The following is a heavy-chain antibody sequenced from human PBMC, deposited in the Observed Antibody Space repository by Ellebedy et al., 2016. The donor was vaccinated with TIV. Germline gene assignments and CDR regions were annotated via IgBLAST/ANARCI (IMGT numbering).Heavy chain of an antibody. D-gene: IGHD3-22*01. CDR2: IYYSGST. V-gene: IGHV4-30-4*01. CDR1: GGSISSYY. J-gene: IGHJ3*02. CDR3: ARVEHYYDSSGYPDAFDI. Sequence: SETLSLXCAVSGGSISSYYWSWIRQPPGKGLEWIGYIYYSGSTYYNPSLKSRVTISVDTSKNQFSLKLSSVTAADTAVYYCARVEHYYDSSGYPDAFDIWGQGTMVTVSS.